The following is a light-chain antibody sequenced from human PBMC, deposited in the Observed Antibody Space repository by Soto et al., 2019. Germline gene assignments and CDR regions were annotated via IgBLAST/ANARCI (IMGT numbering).Light chain of an antibody. CDR2: WAS. V-gene: IGKV4-1*01. J-gene: IGKJ4*01. CDR1: QSVLYSSDNKNY. CDR3: QQYFGAPLT. Sequence: DIVMTQSPDSLAVSLGERATINCKSSQSVLYSSDNKNYLAWYQQKPGQPPKVVIYWASTRESGVPDRFSGSGSGTEFTLTITSLQAEDVAVYYCQQYFGAPLTFGGGTKVEIK.